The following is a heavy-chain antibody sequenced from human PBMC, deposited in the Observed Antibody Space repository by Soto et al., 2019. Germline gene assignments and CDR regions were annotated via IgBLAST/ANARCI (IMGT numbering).Heavy chain of an antibody. J-gene: IGHJ3*02. CDR3: AREDDIVYYYDSSGYYHTRFDAFDI. Sequence: GGSLRLSCAASGFTLSSYWMHWVRQAPGKGLVWVSRINSDGSSTSYADSVKGRFTISRDNAKNTLYLQMNSLRAEDTAVYYCAREDDIVYYYDSSGYYHTRFDAFDIWGQGTMVTVSS. CDR1: GFTLSSYW. D-gene: IGHD3-22*01. CDR2: INSDGSST. V-gene: IGHV3-74*01.